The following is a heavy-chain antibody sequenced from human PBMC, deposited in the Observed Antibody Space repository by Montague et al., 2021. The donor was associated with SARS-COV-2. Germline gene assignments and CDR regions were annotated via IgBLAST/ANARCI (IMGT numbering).Heavy chain of an antibody. CDR2: IYYSGST. J-gene: IGHJ5*02. CDR1: GGSISSSSYY. V-gene: IGHV4-39*01. D-gene: IGHD2-2*01. CDR3: ARQGDQLLLEYWFDP. Sequence: SETLSLTRTVSGGSISSSSYYWGWIRQPPGKGLEWIGSIYYSGSTYYNPSLKRRVTISVDTSKNQFSLKLSSVTAAATAVYYCARQGDQLLLEYWFDPWGQGTLVTVSS.